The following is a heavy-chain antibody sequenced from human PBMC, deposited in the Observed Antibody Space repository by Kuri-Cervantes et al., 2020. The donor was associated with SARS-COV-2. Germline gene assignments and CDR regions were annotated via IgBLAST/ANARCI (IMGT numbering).Heavy chain of an antibody. Sequence: SETLSLTCAVSGDSINTNNWWSWVRQPPKKGLEWIGEIYRSGSTNYSPSLKSPVFILVNKSKNQFSLELSSVTAAYTAVYYCEGVGIVVVPADEETFGYWGQGTLVNVSS. V-gene: IGHV4-4*02. D-gene: IGHD2-2*03. CDR3: EGVGIVVVPADEETFGY. J-gene: IGHJ4*02. CDR1: GDSINTNNW. CDR2: IYRSGST.